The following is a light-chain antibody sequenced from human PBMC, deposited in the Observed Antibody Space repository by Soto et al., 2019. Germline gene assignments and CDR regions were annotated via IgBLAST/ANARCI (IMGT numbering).Light chain of an antibody. CDR3: QQRSNWPRT. CDR2: DAS. V-gene: IGKV3-11*01. CDR1: QSVSSY. Sequence: EIVLTQSPAALSLSPGERATLSRRASQSVSSYLAWYQQKPGQAPRLLIYDASNRATGIPARFSGSGSGTDFTLTISSLEPEDFAVYYCQQRSNWPRTFGHGTKLEIK. J-gene: IGKJ2*01.